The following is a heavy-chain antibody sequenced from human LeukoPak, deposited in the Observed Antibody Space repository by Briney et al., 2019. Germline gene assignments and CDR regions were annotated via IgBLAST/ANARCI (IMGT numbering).Heavy chain of an antibody. J-gene: IGHJ5*02. CDR2: IYYSGST. D-gene: IGHD6-19*01. Sequence: SETLSLTCTVSGGSISSYYWSWIRQPPGKGLEWIGYIYYSGSTNYNPSLKSRVTISVDASKNQFSLKLSSVTAADTAVYYCARIRGAVAGSTNWFDPWGRGTLVTVSS. CDR3: ARIRGAVAGSTNWFDP. CDR1: GGSISSYY. V-gene: IGHV4-59*01.